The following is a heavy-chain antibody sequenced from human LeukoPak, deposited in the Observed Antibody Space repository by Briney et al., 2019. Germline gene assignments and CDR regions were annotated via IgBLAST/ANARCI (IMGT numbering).Heavy chain of an antibody. CDR2: ISSSGSTI. CDR3: AKDWAYCSSTSCYPDALDI. Sequence: GGSLRLSCAASGFTFSDYYMSWIRQAPGKGLEWVSYISSSGSTIYYADSVKGRFTISRDNSKNTLYLQMNSLRAEDTAVYYCAKDWAYCSSTSCYPDALDIWGQGTMVTVSS. CDR1: GFTFSDYY. D-gene: IGHD2-2*01. V-gene: IGHV3-11*01. J-gene: IGHJ3*02.